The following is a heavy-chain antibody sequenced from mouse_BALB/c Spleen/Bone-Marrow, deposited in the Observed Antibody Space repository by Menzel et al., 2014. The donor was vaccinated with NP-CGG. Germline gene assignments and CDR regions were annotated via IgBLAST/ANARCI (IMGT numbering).Heavy chain of an antibody. V-gene: IGHV1-54*01. CDR1: GYAFTNYW. J-gene: IGHJ4*01. D-gene: IGHD2-4*01. CDR3: SREITRYAVDY. CDR2: ISPGSGGV. Sequence: VQLQQSGAELVRPGTSVKVSCEASGYAFTNYWIEWVKQRPGQGLEWIGVISPGSGGVNYNEKFKGKATLTADKSSSTAYIQLSSLTSDDSAVYFCSREITRYAVDYWGQGTSVTVSS.